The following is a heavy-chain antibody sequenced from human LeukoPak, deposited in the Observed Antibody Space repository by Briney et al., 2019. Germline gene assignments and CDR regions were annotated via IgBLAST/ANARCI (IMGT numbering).Heavy chain of an antibody. CDR2: IGGPTET. J-gene: IGHJ4*02. V-gene: IGHV3-23*01. D-gene: IGHD1-14*01. CDR1: GFSFDICA. CDR3: AKDATPGNSIWDYFGK. Sequence: GGSLRLSCVASGFSFDICAMSWVRQAPGKGPEWVSSIGGPTETFYADSVKGRFTVSRDNSQNTLYLQMNSLRAEDTAVYYCAKDATPGNSIWDYFGKWGQGALVTVST.